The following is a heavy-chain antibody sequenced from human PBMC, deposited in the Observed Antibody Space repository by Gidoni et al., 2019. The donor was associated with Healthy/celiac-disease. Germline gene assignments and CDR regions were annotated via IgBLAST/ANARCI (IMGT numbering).Heavy chain of an antibody. Sequence: EVQLLESGGGLVQPGGSLRLSCAASGFTFSSYAMSWVRQAPGKGLEWVSAISGSGGSTYYADSVKGRFTISRDNSKNTLYLQMNSLRAEDTAVYYCANGLGYCSGGSCGEFDYWGQGTLVTVSS. V-gene: IGHV3-23*01. CDR1: GFTFSSYA. J-gene: IGHJ4*02. CDR3: ANGLGYCSGGSCGEFDY. CDR2: ISGSGGST. D-gene: IGHD2-15*01.